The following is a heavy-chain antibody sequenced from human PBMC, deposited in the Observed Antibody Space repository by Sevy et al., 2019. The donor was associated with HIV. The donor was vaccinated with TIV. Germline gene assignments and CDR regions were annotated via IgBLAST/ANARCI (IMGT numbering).Heavy chain of an antibody. CDR1: GFTFSNAW. D-gene: IGHD3-22*01. CDR2: IKSKTDGGTT. V-gene: IGHV3-15*01. Sequence: GGSLRLSCAASGFTFSNAWMSWVRQAPGKGLEWVGRIKSKTDGGTTDYAAPVKGRFTISRDDSKNTLYLQMNSLKTEETAVYYCTTDLYYYDSSGYYSNAFDIWGQGTMVTVSS. CDR3: TTDLYYYDSSGYYSNAFDI. J-gene: IGHJ3*02.